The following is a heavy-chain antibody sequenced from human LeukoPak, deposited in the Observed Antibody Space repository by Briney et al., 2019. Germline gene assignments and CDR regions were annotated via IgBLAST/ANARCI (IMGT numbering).Heavy chain of an antibody. D-gene: IGHD3-22*01. CDR2: ISYDGSNK. V-gene: IGHV3-30-3*01. CDR1: GFTFSSYA. CDR3: ARDRITMIGCPGY. J-gene: IGHJ4*02. Sequence: GGSLRLSCAASGFTFSSYAMHWVRQAPGKGLEWVAVISYDGSNKYYADSMKGRFTISRHNSKNTLYLQMNSLRAEDTAVYYCARDRITMIGCPGYWGQGTLVTVSS.